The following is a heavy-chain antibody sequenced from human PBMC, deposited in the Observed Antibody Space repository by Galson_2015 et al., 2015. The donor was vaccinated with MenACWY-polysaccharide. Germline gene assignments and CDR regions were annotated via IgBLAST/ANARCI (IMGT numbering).Heavy chain of an antibody. D-gene: IGHD6-6*01. CDR1: GYTFTGYV. CDR2: ISGYSGAT. V-gene: IGHV1-18*01. CDR3: ARASNWRARVASLPGPLVDWFDP. Sequence: SVKVSCKASGYTFTGYVVSWVRQAPGQGLEWMGWISGYSGATNYAQKFQGRITMTRDTSTRTAYLDLRRLRSDDTAVYYCARASNWRARVASLPGPLVDWFDPWGQGTLVTVSS. J-gene: IGHJ5*02.